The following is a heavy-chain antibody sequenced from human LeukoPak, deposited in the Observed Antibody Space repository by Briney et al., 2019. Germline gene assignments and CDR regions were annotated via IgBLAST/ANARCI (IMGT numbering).Heavy chain of an antibody. CDR1: GGSISSGSYY. J-gene: IGHJ4*02. Sequence: SGTLSLTCTVSGGSISSGSYYWSWIRQPAGKGLEWIGRTYTSGSTNYNPSLKSRVTISVDTSKNQFSLKLSSVTAADTAVYYCARDSSSYSLDYWGQGTLVTVSS. V-gene: IGHV4-61*02. D-gene: IGHD6-6*01. CDR2: TYTSGST. CDR3: ARDSSSYSLDY.